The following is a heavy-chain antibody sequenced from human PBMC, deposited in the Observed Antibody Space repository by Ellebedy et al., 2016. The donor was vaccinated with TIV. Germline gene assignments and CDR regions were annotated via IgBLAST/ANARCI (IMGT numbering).Heavy chain of an antibody. V-gene: IGHV4-30-4*01. CDR3: ARMREPEEGVFDI. J-gene: IGHJ3*02. Sequence: MPSETLSLTCTVSGGSISSGDYYWSWIRQPPGKGLEWIGYIYYSGSTYYNPSLKSRVTISVDTSKNQFSLKLSSVTAADTAVYYCARMREPEEGVFDIWGQGTMVTVSS. CDR2: IYYSGST. D-gene: IGHD1-14*01. CDR1: GGSISSGDYY.